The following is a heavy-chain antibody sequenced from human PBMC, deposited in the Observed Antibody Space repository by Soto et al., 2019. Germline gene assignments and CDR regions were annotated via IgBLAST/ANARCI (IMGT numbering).Heavy chain of an antibody. V-gene: IGHV4-39*01. CDR2: IYYTGTS. CDR1: GGSISSSSYY. Sequence: QVQLQESGPGLVKPSETLSLTCAVSGGSISSSSYYWDWIRQPPGTGLEWIGTIYYTGTSNYNPSLKSRVTISVDTSKNQFSLNLSSVTAADTAVYYCTRHAIGVVVPAAIRNWGQGSLVTVSS. J-gene: IGHJ4*02. CDR3: TRHAIGVVVPAAIRN. D-gene: IGHD2-15*01.